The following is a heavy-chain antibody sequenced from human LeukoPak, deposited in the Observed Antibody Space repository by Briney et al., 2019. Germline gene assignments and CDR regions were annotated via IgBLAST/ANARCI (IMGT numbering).Heavy chain of an antibody. CDR3: ARVFKGSGWYGEIDY. V-gene: IGHV1-2*06. D-gene: IGHD6-19*01. Sequence: ASVKVSCKASGYTFTGYYMHWVRQAPGQGLEWMGRINPNSGGTNYAQKFQGKFTMTRDTSISTAYMELSRLRSDDTAVYYCARVFKGSGWYGEIDYWGQGTLVTVSS. CDR2: INPNSGGT. CDR1: GYTFTGYY. J-gene: IGHJ4*02.